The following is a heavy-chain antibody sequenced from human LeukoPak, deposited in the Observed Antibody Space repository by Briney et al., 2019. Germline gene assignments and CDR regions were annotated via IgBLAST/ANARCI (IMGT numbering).Heavy chain of an antibody. CDR2: ISSNGGST. D-gene: IGHD4-23*01. CDR1: GFTFSSYA. J-gene: IGHJ4*02. V-gene: IGHV3-64*04. CDR3: ASPPPDYGGNSWRPYFDY. Sequence: GSLRLSCSASGFTFSSYALHWVRQAPGEGLEYVSAISSNGGSTYYANSVKGRFTISRDNSKNTLYLQMNSLRAEDTAVYYCASPPPDYGGNSWRPYFDYWGQGTLVTVSS.